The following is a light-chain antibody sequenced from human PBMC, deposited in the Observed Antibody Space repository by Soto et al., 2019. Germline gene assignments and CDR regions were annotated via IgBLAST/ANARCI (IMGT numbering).Light chain of an antibody. CDR3: QQYNNWPPIT. V-gene: IGKV3-15*01. J-gene: IGKJ5*01. CDR2: GAS. Sequence: ERVMTPAPATPSVSPGERATLSCRASQSVSSNLAWYQQKPGQAPRLLIYGASTRATGIPARFSGSGSGTGFTLTISSLQSEDFAVYYCQQYNNWPPITFGQGTRLEIK. CDR1: QSVSSN.